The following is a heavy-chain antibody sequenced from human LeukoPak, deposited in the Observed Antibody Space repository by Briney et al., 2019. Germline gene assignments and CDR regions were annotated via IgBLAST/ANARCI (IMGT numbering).Heavy chain of an antibody. CDR1: GFTFSSYG. CDR3: AKDHGSGYYYEGSIHYFDY. J-gene: IGHJ4*02. Sequence: GGSLRLSCAASGFTFSSYGMHWVRQAHGKGLEWVAVIWYDGSNKYYADSVKGRFTISRDNSKNTLYLQMNSLRAEDTAVYYCAKDHGSGYYYEGSIHYFDYWGQGTLVTVSS. D-gene: IGHD3-22*01. CDR2: IWYDGSNK. V-gene: IGHV3-33*06.